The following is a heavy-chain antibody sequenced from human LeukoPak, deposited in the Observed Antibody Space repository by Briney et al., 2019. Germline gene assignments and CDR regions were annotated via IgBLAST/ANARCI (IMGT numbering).Heavy chain of an antibody. V-gene: IGHV3-21*01. J-gene: IGHJ4*02. D-gene: IGHD4-17*01. CDR2: ISSSSSYI. Sequence: GGSLRPSCAASGFTFSSYSMNWVRQAPGKGLEWVSSISSSSSYIYYADSVKGRFTISRDNAKNSLYLQMNSLRAEDTAVYYCARGGFRHDYGDADYWGQGTLVTVSS. CDR1: GFTFSSYS. CDR3: ARGGFRHDYGDADY.